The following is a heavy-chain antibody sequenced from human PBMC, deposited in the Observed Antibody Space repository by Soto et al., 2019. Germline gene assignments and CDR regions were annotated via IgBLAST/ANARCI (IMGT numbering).Heavy chain of an antibody. D-gene: IGHD1-26*01. CDR1: GFTFSSYA. Sequence: EVQLLESGGGLVQPGGSLRLSCAASGFTFSSYAMSCVRQAPGKGLEWVSAISGSGGSTYYADSVKGRFTISRDNSKNTLYLQMNSLRAEDTAVYYCAKVTVGATWMTSFDYWGQGTLVTVSS. CDR2: ISGSGGST. V-gene: IGHV3-23*01. CDR3: AKVTVGATWMTSFDY. J-gene: IGHJ4*02.